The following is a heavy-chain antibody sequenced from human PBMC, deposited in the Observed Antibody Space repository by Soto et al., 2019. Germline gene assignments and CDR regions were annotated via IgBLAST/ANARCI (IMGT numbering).Heavy chain of an antibody. CDR3: AKARTTVTTLSIILDY. CDR2: ISGSGGST. Sequence: LRLCCAASRFTFSSYAMTWVRQAPGKGLEWVSAISGSGGSTYYADSVKGRFTISRDNSKNTLYLQMNSLRAEDTAVYYCAKARTTVTTLSIILDYWGQGTLVTVSS. V-gene: IGHV3-23*01. D-gene: IGHD4-17*01. J-gene: IGHJ4*02. CDR1: RFTFSSYA.